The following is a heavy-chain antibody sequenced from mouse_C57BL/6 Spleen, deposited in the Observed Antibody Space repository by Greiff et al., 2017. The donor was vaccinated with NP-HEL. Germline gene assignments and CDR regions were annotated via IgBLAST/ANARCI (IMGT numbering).Heavy chain of an antibody. V-gene: IGHV1-52*01. CDR3: ARSGTTVVFDY. CDR2: IDPSDSET. CDR1: GYTFTSYW. J-gene: IGHJ2*01. Sequence: VQLQQPGAELVRPGSSVKLSCKASGYTFTSYWMHWVKQRPIQGLEWIGNIDPSDSETHYNQKFKDKATLTVDKSSSTAYMQLSSLTSEDSAVYYCARSGTTVVFDYWGQGTTLTVSS. D-gene: IGHD1-1*01.